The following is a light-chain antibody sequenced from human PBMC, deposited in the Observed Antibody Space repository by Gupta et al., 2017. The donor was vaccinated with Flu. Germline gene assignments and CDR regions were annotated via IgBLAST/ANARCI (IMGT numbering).Light chain of an antibody. J-gene: IGKJ5*01. CDR2: LGS. V-gene: IGKV2-28*01. CDR3: RQALQTPYT. CDR1: QSLLHSNGYNY. Sequence: DIVMTQSPLSLPVTPAEPASISCRPSQSLLHSNGYNYLDWYLQKPGQSPQLLIYLGSNRASGVPDRFSGSGSCTDFTLKISRVEAEDVGVYYCRQALQTPYTFGQGTQLEIK.